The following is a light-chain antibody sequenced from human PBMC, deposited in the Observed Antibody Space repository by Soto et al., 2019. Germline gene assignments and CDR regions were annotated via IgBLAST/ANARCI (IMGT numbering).Light chain of an antibody. V-gene: IGKV3-15*01. J-gene: IGKJ5*01. CDR1: QSVRSH. Sequence: EIVLTQSPATLSVSPGERATLSCRASQSVRSHLAWYRQRPGQAPRLLIYDASSRATGIPARFSGSGSGTEFALTISSLQSEDFAVYYCQQYNNWPPITFGQGTRLEIK. CDR2: DAS. CDR3: QQYNNWPPIT.